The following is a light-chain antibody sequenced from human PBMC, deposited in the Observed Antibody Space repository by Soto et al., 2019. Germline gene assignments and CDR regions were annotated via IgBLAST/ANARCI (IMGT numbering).Light chain of an antibody. V-gene: IGKV3-20*01. Sequence: EIVLTQSPGTLSLSPGERATLSCRASQSVDSIYLTWYQQKPGQPPRLLIYSASTRSAGVPSRFSGSGSGTDFPLNISRLESEDFAVYYCQQYDTSPPLYTFCQGTHL. CDR2: SAS. CDR3: QQYDTSPPLYT. J-gene: IGKJ2*01. CDR1: QSVDSIY.